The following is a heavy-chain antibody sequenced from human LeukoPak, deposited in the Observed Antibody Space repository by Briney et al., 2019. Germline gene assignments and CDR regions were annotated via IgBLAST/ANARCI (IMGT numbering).Heavy chain of an antibody. CDR1: GYTFTSYG. CDR2: ISAYNGNT. Sequence: GASVKVSCKASGYTFTSYGISWVRQAPGQGLEWMGWISAYNGNTNYAQKLQGRVTMTTDTSTSTAYMELRSLRSDDTAVYYCARVTGIRFLEWPSASDWGQGTLVTVSS. J-gene: IGHJ4*02. V-gene: IGHV1-18*01. CDR3: ARVTGIRFLEWPSASD. D-gene: IGHD3-3*01.